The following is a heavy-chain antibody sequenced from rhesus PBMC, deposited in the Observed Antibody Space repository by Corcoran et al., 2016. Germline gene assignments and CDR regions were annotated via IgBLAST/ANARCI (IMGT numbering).Heavy chain of an antibody. D-gene: IGHD4-23*01. Sequence: QVQLQESGPGVVKPSETLSLTCAVSGGSISGYYLWSWIRQPPGKGLEWIGYIYGGSGSTSYNPSLKSRVIMAIDTAKNQFALTLCSVTAVDTAVYYCARDRGYSNYGDYWGQGVLVTVSS. V-gene: IGHV4S7*01. CDR1: GGSISGYYL. CDR3: ARDRGYSNYGDY. J-gene: IGHJ4*01. CDR2: IYGGSGST.